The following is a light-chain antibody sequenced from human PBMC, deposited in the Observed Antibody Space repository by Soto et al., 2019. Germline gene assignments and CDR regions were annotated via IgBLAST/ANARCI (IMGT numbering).Light chain of an antibody. CDR1: QSVLYSSNNKNY. CDR2: WAS. V-gene: IGKV4-1*01. CDR3: QQYESTPPT. J-gene: IGKJ2*01. Sequence: DIVMTQSPDSLAVSLGERATINCKSSQSVLYSSNNKNYLAWHQQRPGQPPKLLIYWASTRESGVPDRFSGSGSGTDVALTITSLQAEDVAVYYCQQYESTPPTFGQGTKLEIK.